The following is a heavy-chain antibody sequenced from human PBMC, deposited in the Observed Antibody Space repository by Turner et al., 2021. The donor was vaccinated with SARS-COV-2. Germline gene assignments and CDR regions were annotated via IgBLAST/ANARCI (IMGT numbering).Heavy chain of an antibody. CDR3: ARAFGSGSFLLDY. J-gene: IGHJ4*02. Sequence: HVPLVESGGGVVQPGGSLTLSCAASGFSFSSYAMHWVRQSPEKGLEWVAISWNDGSNKYYANSVKGRFTVSRDNSQNTLFLHMSALRVDDTAVYHCARAFGSGSFLLDYWGQGTQVTVSS. CDR2: SWNDGSNK. CDR1: GFSFSSYA. V-gene: IGHV3-33*01. D-gene: IGHD3-10*01.